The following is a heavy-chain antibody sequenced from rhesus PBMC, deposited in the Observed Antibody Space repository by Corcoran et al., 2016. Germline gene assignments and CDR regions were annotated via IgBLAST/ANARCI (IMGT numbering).Heavy chain of an antibody. V-gene: IGHV6-1*01. CDR1: GASVSRNSAT. Sequence: QVQLQASGPGVVKPSETLSLTCAVSGASVSRNSATWNWIRQSPSRGLEGLGRTYYRSKLVNEYAQSVQNRISINPDTSKNQFALHLDSVTPEDMAVYYCARVDGGSWKYFDYWGQGVLVTVSS. D-gene: IGHD6-25*01. J-gene: IGHJ4*01. CDR2: TYYRSKLVN. CDR3: ARVDGGSWKYFDY.